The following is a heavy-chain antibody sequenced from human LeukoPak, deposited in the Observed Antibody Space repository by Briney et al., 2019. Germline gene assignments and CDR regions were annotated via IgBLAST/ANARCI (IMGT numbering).Heavy chain of an antibody. Sequence: ASVKVSCKTSGYTFISYGISWVRQAPGQGLEWMGWISPYNGNTNYAQRLQGRVTMTTDTSTNTAYMELTSLRSDDTAVYYCARVGPASTPFYFDYWGQGTLVTVSS. CDR1: GYTFISYG. D-gene: IGHD2-2*02. CDR2: ISPYNGNT. J-gene: IGHJ4*02. V-gene: IGHV1-18*01. CDR3: ARVGPASTPFYFDY.